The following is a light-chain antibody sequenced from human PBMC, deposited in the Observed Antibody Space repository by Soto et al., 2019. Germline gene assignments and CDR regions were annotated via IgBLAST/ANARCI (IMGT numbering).Light chain of an antibody. Sequence: DIQMTQSPSTLSASVGDRVIITCRASQSISSWLAWYQQKPGKAPKLLIYKASSLESGVPSRFSGSGSGTEFTLTISSLQPDDFATYYCQQYNSYPWTSGQGTKVEIK. CDR2: KAS. CDR3: QQYNSYPWT. V-gene: IGKV1-5*03. CDR1: QSISSW. J-gene: IGKJ1*01.